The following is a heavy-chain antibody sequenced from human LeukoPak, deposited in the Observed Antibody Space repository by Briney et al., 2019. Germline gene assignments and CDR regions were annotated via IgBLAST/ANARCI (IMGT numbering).Heavy chain of an antibody. CDR2: IGFSVDTI. V-gene: IGHV3-48*03. D-gene: IGHD3-3*01. Sequence: PGGSLRLSCVASGFSFSDYEMNWVLQAPGKGLEWLSYIGFSVDTIHYADSVKGRFIISRDNAEKTLYLQMNSLRAEDTAVYYCARDGGRLADFYFDSWGQGCLVTVSS. CDR1: GFSFSDYE. CDR3: ARDGGRLADFYFDS. J-gene: IGHJ4*02.